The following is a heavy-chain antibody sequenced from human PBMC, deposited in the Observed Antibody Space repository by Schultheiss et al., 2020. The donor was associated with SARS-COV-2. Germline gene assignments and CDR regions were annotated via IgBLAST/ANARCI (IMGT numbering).Heavy chain of an antibody. CDR3: ASDMGHYYGMDV. CDR1: GFTFSDSA. J-gene: IGHJ6*02. D-gene: IGHD2-15*01. Sequence: GALRLSCAVSGFTFSDSAMHWVRQASGKGLEWVGRIRGKADSYATVYAASVNGRFTISRDDSENTAYLQMSSLQTEDTAVYYCASDMGHYYGMDVWGQGTTVTVSS. V-gene: IGHV3-73*01. CDR2: IRGKADSYAT.